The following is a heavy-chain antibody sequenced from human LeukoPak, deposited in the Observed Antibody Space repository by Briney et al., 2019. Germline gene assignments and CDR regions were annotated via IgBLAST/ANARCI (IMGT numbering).Heavy chain of an antibody. J-gene: IGHJ6*02. V-gene: IGHV1-8*02. CDR2: MNPNSGNT. D-gene: IGHD5-18*01. Sequence: EASVKVSCKASGGTFSSYAISWVRQAPGQGLEWMGWMNPNSGNTGYAQKFQGRVTMTRNTSISTAYMELSSLRSEDTAVYYCARPYKGYVAVWGQGTTVTVSS. CDR1: GGTFSSYA. CDR3: ARPYKGYVAV.